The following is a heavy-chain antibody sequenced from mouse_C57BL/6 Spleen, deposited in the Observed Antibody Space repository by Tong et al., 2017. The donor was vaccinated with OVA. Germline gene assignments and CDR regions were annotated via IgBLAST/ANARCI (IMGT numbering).Heavy chain of an antibody. CDR3: ARLVTTDWFAY. CDR2: ISSGGSYT. Sequence: EVQLQESGGDLVKPGGSLKLSCAASGFTFSSYGMSWVRQTPDKRLEWVATISSGGSYTYYPDSVKGRFTISRDNAKNTLYLQMSRLKSEDTAMYYCARLVTTDWFAYWGQGTLVTVSA. V-gene: IGHV5-6*01. J-gene: IGHJ3*01. CDR1: GFTFSSYG. D-gene: IGHD2-1*01.